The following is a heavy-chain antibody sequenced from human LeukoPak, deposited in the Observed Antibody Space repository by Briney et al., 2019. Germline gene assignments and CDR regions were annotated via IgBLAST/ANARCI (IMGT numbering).Heavy chain of an antibody. CDR2: IIPIFGTA. CDR1: GGTFSSYA. V-gene: IGHV1-69*06. CDR3: ASLSYDSSGYLFDY. J-gene: IGHJ4*02. Sequence: ASVKVSCKASGGTFSSYAISWVRQAPGQGLEWMGGIIPIFGTANYAQKFQGRVTITADKSTSTAYMELSSLRSEDTAVYYCASLSYDSSGYLFDYWGQGTLVTVSS. D-gene: IGHD3-22*01.